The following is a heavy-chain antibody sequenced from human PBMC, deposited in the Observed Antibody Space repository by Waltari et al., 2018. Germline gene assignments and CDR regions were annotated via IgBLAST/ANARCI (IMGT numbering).Heavy chain of an antibody. Sequence: EVQLVQSGAEVKKPGESLKISGKGSGYSFASYWIVWLRQMPGKGPEWMGIIYPGDSDTKYSPSFQGQVTISVDKSISTAYLQWSSLKASDTAMYYCARHGLRDCTNGVCSFQGMDVWGQGTTVTVSS. CDR1: GYSFASYW. CDR2: IYPGDSDT. CDR3: ARHGLRDCTNGVCSFQGMDV. D-gene: IGHD2-8*01. J-gene: IGHJ6*02. V-gene: IGHV5-51*01.